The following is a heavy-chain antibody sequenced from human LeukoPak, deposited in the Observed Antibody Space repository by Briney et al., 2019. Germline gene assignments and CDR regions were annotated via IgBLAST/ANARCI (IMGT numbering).Heavy chain of an antibody. CDR2: IIPILGIA. V-gene: IGHV1-69*04. CDR3: ATLTAAGHAVDY. D-gene: IGHD6-13*01. CDR1: GGTFSSYA. Sequence: GASVKVSCKASGGTFSSYAISWVRQAPGQGLEWMGRIIPILGIANYAQKFQGRVTITADKSTSTAYMELSSLRSEDTAVYYCATLTAAGHAVDYWGQGTLVTVSS. J-gene: IGHJ4*02.